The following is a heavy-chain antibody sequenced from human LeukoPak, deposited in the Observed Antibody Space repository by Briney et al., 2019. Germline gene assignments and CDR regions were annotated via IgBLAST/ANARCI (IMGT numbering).Heavy chain of an antibody. V-gene: IGHV4-34*01. CDR1: GGSFSGYY. Sequence: SETLSLTCAVYGGSFSGYYWSWIRQPPGKGLEWIGEINHSGSTNYNPSLKSRVTISVDTSKNQFSLKLSSVTAADTAVYYCARDKTWELSLFDYWGQGTLVTVSS. J-gene: IGHJ4*02. CDR3: ARDKTWELSLFDY. D-gene: IGHD1-26*01. CDR2: INHSGST.